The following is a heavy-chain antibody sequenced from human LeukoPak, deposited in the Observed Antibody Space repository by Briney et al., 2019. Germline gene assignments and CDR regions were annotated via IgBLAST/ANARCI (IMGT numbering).Heavy chain of an antibody. Sequence: GGSLRLSCAASGFTFSSYGMHWVRQAPGKGLEWVAFIRYDGSNKYYADSVKGRFTISRDNSKNTLYLQMNSLRAEDTAVYYCAIGFEYYYDSSGYPPFDYWGQGTLVTVSS. CDR3: AIGFEYYYDSSGYPPFDY. V-gene: IGHV3-30*02. D-gene: IGHD3-22*01. CDR1: GFTFSSYG. CDR2: IRYDGSNK. J-gene: IGHJ4*02.